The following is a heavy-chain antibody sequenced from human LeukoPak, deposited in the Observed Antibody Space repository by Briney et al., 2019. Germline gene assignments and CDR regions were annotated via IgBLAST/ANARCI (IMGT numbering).Heavy chain of an antibody. CDR1: GYTFTSYY. D-gene: IGHD2-15*01. Sequence: GASVKVSCKASGYTFTSYYRHWVRQAPGQGLEWMGVINPSGGSTSYAQKFQGRVTMTRDTSTSTVYMELSSLRSEHTAVYYCARAVYCSGGSCYSAYYFDYWGQGTLVTVSS. CDR2: INPSGGST. V-gene: IGHV1-46*01. CDR3: ARAVYCSGGSCYSAYYFDY. J-gene: IGHJ4*01.